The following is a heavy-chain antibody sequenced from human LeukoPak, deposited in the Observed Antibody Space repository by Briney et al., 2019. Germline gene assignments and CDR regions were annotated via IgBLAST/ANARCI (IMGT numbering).Heavy chain of an antibody. CDR3: AKVSSSWYVRRENYFDY. Sequence: GGSLRLSCTASGFTFGDYAMSWFRQAPGKGLEWVAFIRYDGSNKYYADSVKGRFTISRDNSKNTLYLQMNSLRAEDTAVYYCAKVSSSWYVRRENYFDYWGQGTLVTVSS. CDR2: IRYDGSNK. CDR1: GFTFGDYA. J-gene: IGHJ4*02. D-gene: IGHD6-13*01. V-gene: IGHV3-30*02.